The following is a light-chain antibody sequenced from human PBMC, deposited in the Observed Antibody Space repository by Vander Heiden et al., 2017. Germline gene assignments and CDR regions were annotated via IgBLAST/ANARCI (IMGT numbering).Light chain of an antibody. Sequence: DIVMTQSPDSLAVSLGERATINCKSSQSVLYSSNNRNYLAWYQQKPGQPPKLLIYWASARESGVPDRFSGSGSGTDFTLTISSLQAEDVAVYYCQQDDSPPFTFGHRTKVDVK. CDR3: QQDDSPPFT. J-gene: IGKJ3*01. CDR2: WAS. V-gene: IGKV4-1*01. CDR1: QSVLYSSNNRNY.